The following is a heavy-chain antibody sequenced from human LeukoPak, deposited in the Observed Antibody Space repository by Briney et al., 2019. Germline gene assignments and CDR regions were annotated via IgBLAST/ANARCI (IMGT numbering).Heavy chain of an antibody. CDR1: GGSISSGDYY. CDR3: ARGGGAMAANDY. CDR2: IYYSGST. V-gene: IGHV4-30-4*08. Sequence: SETLSLTCTVSGGSISSGDYYWSWIRQPPGKGLEWIGYIYYSGSTYYNPSLKSRVTISVDTSKNQFSLKLSSVTAADTAVYYCARGGGAMAANDYWGQGTLVTVSS. D-gene: IGHD5-18*01. J-gene: IGHJ4*02.